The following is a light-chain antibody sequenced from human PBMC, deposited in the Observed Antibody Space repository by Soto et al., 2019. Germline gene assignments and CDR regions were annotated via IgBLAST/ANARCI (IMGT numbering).Light chain of an antibody. J-gene: IGLJ2*01. CDR2: DVS. Sequence: QSALTQPASVSGSPGQSITISCTGTSNDVGSYNYVSWYQQHPGKAPKLIIYDVSNRPSGVSNRSSGSKSGNTASLTISGLQAEDEADYYCSSYKNTGTLVVFGGGTKLTVL. V-gene: IGLV2-14*03. CDR3: SSYKNTGTLVV. CDR1: SNDVGSYNY.